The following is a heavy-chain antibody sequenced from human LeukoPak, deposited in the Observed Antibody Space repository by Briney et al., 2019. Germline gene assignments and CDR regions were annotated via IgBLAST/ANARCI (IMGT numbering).Heavy chain of an antibody. Sequence: SETLSLTCTVSVGSISSYYWSWIRQPPGKGLEWIGYIYYSGSTNYNPSLKSRVTISVDTSKNQFSLKLSSVTAADTAVYYCARGDCSSTSCYLFDYWGQGTLVTVSS. CDR3: ARGDCSSTSCYLFDY. CDR2: IYYSGST. CDR1: VGSISSYY. D-gene: IGHD2-2*01. V-gene: IGHV4-59*08. J-gene: IGHJ4*02.